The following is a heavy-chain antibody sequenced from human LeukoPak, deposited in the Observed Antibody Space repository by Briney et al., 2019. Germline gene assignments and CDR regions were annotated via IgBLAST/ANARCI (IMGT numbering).Heavy chain of an antibody. CDR2: ISSSSSTI. CDR3: ARDRRGITMVRGVMGDY. J-gene: IGHJ4*02. V-gene: IGHV3-48*04. Sequence: GGSLRLSCAASGFTFSSYSMNWVRQAPGKGLEWVSYISSSSSTIYYADSVKGRFTISRDNAKNSLYLQMNSLRAEDTAVYYCARDRRGITMVRGVMGDYWSQGTLVTVSS. CDR1: GFTFSSYS. D-gene: IGHD3-10*01.